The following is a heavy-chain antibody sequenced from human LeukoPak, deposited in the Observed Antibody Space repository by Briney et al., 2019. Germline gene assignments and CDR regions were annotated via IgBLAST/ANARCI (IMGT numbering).Heavy chain of an antibody. CDR1: GGTFSSYA. CDR2: INPNSGGT. D-gene: IGHD4/OR15-4a*01. V-gene: IGHV1-2*02. J-gene: IGHJ6*03. CDR3: AVNYVYGDHAHRNPGAYYYMDV. Sequence: GSSVKVSCKASGGTFSSYAISWVRQAPGQGLEWMGWINPNSGGTNYAQKFQGRVTMTRDTSISTAYMELSRLRSDDTAVYYCAVNYVYGDHAHRNPGAYYYMDVWGKGTTVTVSS.